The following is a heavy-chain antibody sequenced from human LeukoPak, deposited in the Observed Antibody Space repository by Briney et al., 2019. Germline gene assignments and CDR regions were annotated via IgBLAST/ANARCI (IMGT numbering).Heavy chain of an antibody. D-gene: IGHD3-22*01. V-gene: IGHV1-18*01. CDR3: ARETGSSGYYYYYYGMDV. CDR2: ISAYNGNT. Sequence: ASVKVSCKASGYTFTSYGISWVRQAPGQGLEWMGWISAYNGNTNYAQKLQGRVTMTTDTSTSTAYMELSSLRSEDTAVYYCARETGSSGYYYYYYGMDVWGQGTTVTVSS. J-gene: IGHJ6*02. CDR1: GYTFTSYG.